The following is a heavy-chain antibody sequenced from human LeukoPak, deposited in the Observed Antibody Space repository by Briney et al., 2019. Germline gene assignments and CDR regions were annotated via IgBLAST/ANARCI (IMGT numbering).Heavy chain of an antibody. J-gene: IGHJ4*02. CDR2: ISSSSSFI. D-gene: IGHD3-16*01. CDR3: ARSPITGDYFDY. Sequence: PGGSLRLSCAASGFTFSSYSMNWVRQAPGKGLEWVSYISSSSSFIYYADSVKGRFTISRDNSKNTLYLQMNSLRAEDTAVYYCARSPITGDYFDYWGQGTLVTVSS. V-gene: IGHV3-48*01. CDR1: GFTFSSYS.